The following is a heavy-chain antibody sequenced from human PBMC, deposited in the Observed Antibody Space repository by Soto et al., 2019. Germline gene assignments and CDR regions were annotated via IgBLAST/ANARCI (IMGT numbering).Heavy chain of an antibody. D-gene: IGHD3-22*01. Sequence: SETLSLTCAVSGGSISSSNWCSWVRQPPGKGLEWIGEIYHSGSTNYNPSLKSRVTISVDKSKNQFSLKLSSVTAADTAVYYCARALGYYDSSGYYYNWFDPWGQGTLVTVSS. CDR3: ARALGYYDSSGYYYNWFDP. J-gene: IGHJ5*02. CDR1: GGSISSSNW. CDR2: IYHSGST. V-gene: IGHV4-4*02.